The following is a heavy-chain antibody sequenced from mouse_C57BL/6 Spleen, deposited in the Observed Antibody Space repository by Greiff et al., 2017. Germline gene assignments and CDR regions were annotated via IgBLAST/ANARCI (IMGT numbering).Heavy chain of an antibody. CDR1: GYTFTGYE. CDR2: IDPDTGGT. V-gene: IGHV1-15*01. Sequence: QVQLKESGAELVRPGASVTLSCKASGYTFTGYEMHWVKQTPVHGLEWIGAIDPDTGGTAYNQKFKGKATLTADKSSSTAYMELRSLTSEDSAVXYCTRLVDYAFMDYWGQGTSVTVSS. CDR3: TRLVDYAFMDY. J-gene: IGHJ4*01. D-gene: IGHD2-4*01.